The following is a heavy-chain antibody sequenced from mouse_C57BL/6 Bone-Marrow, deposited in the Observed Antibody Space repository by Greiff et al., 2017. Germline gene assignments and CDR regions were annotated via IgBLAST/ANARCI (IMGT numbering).Heavy chain of an antibody. D-gene: IGHD2-4*01. J-gene: IGHJ3*01. Sequence: VQLQQSGPELVKPGASVKISCKASGYAFSSSWMNWVKQRPGKGLEWIGRIYLGDGDTNYNGKFKGKATLTADNSSSTAYMHLSSLTSEDSAVYFGARSGYDCDPAGFAYWGQGTLVTVSA. CDR1: GYAFSSSW. V-gene: IGHV1-82*01. CDR3: ARSGYDCDPAGFAY. CDR2: IYLGDGDT.